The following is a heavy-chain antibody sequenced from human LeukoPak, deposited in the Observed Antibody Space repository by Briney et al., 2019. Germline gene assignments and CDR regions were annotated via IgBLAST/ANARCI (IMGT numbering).Heavy chain of an antibody. CDR1: GGTFSSYA. Sequence: SVKVSCKASGGTFSSYAISWVRQAPGQGLEWMGGIIPIFGTANYAQKFQGRVTITADESTSTAYMELSSLRSEDTAVYYCARDRYGEGGGDAFDIWGQGTMVTVSS. D-gene: IGHD3-10*01. V-gene: IGHV1-69*13. CDR2: IIPIFGTA. J-gene: IGHJ3*02. CDR3: ARDRYGEGGGDAFDI.